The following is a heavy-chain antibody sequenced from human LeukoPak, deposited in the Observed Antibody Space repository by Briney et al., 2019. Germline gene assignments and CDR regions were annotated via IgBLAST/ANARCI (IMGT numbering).Heavy chain of an antibody. V-gene: IGHV3-21*01. Sequence: GGSLRLSCTASGFTFMSYIMSWGRQAPGKGLEWVSSISGSGTYIYYVDSLKGRFTISRDNAKNSLYLQMNSLRAEDTAVYFCARGLYDTSGWPLGAFDFWGQGTMVTVSS. J-gene: IGHJ3*01. CDR1: GFTFMSYI. D-gene: IGHD6-19*01. CDR2: ISGSGTYI. CDR3: ARGLYDTSGWPLGAFDF.